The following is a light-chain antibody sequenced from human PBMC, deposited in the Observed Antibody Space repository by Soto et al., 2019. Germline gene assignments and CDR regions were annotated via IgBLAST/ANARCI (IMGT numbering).Light chain of an antibody. Sequence: DIVMTQSPATLSVSPGERATLSCRASQNINSNVAWYQQKPGQAPRLLIYGASTRATGIPARFSGSGSGTEFTLTISSLQSEDFAVYYCQQYNNWPRTFGQGTKVEIK. CDR1: QNINSN. CDR2: GAS. V-gene: IGKV3-15*01. J-gene: IGKJ1*01. CDR3: QQYNNWPRT.